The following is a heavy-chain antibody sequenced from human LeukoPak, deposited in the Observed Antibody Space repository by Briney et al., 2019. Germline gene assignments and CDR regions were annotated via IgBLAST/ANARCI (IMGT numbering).Heavy chain of an antibody. V-gene: IGHV4-4*07. Sequence: SETLSLTCTVSGGSISSYYWSWIRQPAGKGLEWIGRIYTSGSTNYNPSLKSRVTMSVDTSKNQFSLKLSSVTAADTAVYYCARGSRYSYGPYYYYYGMDVWGQGTTVTVSS. CDR1: GGSISSYY. J-gene: IGHJ6*02. CDR3: ARGSRYSYGPYYYYYGMDV. D-gene: IGHD5-18*01. CDR2: IYTSGST.